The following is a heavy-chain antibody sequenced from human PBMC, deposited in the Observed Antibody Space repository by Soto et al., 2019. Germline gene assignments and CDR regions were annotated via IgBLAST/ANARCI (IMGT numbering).Heavy chain of an antibody. CDR2: IWYDGGNK. CDR1: GFTFSSYG. D-gene: IGHD2-2*01. J-gene: IGHJ4*02. Sequence: GGSLRLSCAASGFTFSSYGMHWVRQAPGKGLEWVAVIWYDGGNKYYADSVKGRFTISRDNSKNTLYLQMNSLRAEDTAVYYCARDPSPAAKGSSYWDQGTLVTVSS. V-gene: IGHV3-33*01. CDR3: ARDPSPAAKGSSY.